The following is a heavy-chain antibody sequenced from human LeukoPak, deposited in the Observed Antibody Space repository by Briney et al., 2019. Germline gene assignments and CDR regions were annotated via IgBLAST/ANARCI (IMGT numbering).Heavy chain of an antibody. CDR1: GGSFSGYY. J-gene: IGHJ6*03. V-gene: IGHV4-34*01. Sequence: SETLSLTCAVYGGSFSGYYWSWIRQPPGKGLEWIGEINHSGSTNNNPSLKSRVTISVDTSKNQFSLKLSSVTAADTAEYYCARAYRPYCSSTSCQRANYYYYHYMDVWGNGTTVTVSS. CDR3: ARAYRPYCSSTSCQRANYYYYHYMDV. D-gene: IGHD2-2*01. CDR2: INHSGST.